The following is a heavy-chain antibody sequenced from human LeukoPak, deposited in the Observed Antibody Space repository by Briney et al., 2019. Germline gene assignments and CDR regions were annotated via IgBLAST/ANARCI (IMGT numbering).Heavy chain of an antibody. V-gene: IGHV3-9*01. CDR3: ARDIAAAGLFFDY. CDR2: ISWNSGSI. CDR1: GFTFDDYA. D-gene: IGHD6-13*01. Sequence: GGSLRLSCAASGFTFDDYAMHWVRQAPGKGLEWVSGISWNSGSIGYADSVKGRFTISRDNAKNSLYLQMNSLRAEDTALYYCARDIAAAGLFFDYWGQGTLVTVSS. J-gene: IGHJ4*02.